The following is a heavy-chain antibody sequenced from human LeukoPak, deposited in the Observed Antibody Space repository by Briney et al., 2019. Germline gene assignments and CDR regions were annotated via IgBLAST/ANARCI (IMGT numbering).Heavy chain of an antibody. CDR1: GFTFSSSW. CDR2: IKQDGSGK. D-gene: IGHD6-19*01. V-gene: IGHV3-7*01. CDR3: ARGGGSSGY. Sequence: PGGSLRLSCAVSGFTFSSSWMSWVRQAPGRGLEWVANIKQDGSGKNYVDSVKGRFTISRDNAKNSLYLEMNSLRAEDTGVYYCARGGGSSGYWGQGTLVTVSS. J-gene: IGHJ4*02.